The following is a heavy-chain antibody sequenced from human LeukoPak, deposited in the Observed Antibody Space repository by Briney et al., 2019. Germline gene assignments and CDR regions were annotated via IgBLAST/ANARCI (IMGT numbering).Heavy chain of an antibody. J-gene: IGHJ6*02. CDR1: GFTFSSYA. Sequence: PGGSLRLSCAASGFTFSSYAMSWVRQAPGKGLEWVSAISGSGGSTYYADSVKGRFTISRDNSKNTLYLQMNSLRAEDTAVYCCAKDFPSDSIAAAGTFLYYYYYGMDVWGQGTTVTVSS. V-gene: IGHV3-23*01. CDR2: ISGSGGST. D-gene: IGHD6-13*01. CDR3: AKDFPSDSIAAAGTFLYYYYYGMDV.